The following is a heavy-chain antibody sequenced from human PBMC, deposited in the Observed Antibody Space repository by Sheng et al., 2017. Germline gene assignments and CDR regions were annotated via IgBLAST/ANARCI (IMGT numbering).Heavy chain of an antibody. J-gene: IGHJ4*02. D-gene: IGHD7-27*01. Sequence: EVQLVESGGGLVLPGGSLRLSCAASGFSFSSYEMIWVRQAPGKGLEWVSYISSSGATRYYADSVKGRFTISRDNAKNSLYLQMNSLRDEDTALYYCTRVKLGIDYWGQGTLLTVSS. CDR3: TRVKLGIDY. CDR2: ISSSGATR. CDR1: GFSFSSYE. V-gene: IGHV3-48*03.